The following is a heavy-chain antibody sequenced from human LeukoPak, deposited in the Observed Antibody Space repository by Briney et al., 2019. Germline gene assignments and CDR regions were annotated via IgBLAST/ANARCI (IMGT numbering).Heavy chain of an antibody. CDR2: IYYSGST. V-gene: IGHV4-61*01. D-gene: IGHD2-2*01. Sequence: SETLSLTCTVSAGSVSSGSYYWGWIRQPPGKGLEWIGYIYYSGSTNYNPSLKSRVTISVDTSKNQFSLKLSSVTAADTAVYYCARDPLPAARYYYYGMDVWGKGTTVTVSS. CDR3: ARDPLPAARYYYYGMDV. CDR1: AGSVSSGSYY. J-gene: IGHJ6*04.